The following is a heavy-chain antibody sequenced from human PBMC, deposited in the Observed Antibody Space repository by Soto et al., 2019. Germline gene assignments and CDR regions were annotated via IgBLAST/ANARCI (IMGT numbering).Heavy chain of an antibody. CDR3: ARGGSYDSSGEIDY. CDR1: GGTFSSYT. J-gene: IGHJ4*02. V-gene: IGHV1-69*02. CDR2: IIPILGIA. D-gene: IGHD3-22*01. Sequence: QVQLVQSGAEVKKPGSSVKVSCKASGGTFSSYTISWVRQAPGQGLEWMGRIIPILGIANYAQKFQGRVTMAADKSTSAASMELSGLRSEDTAVYYCARGGSYDSSGEIDYWGQGTLVTVSS.